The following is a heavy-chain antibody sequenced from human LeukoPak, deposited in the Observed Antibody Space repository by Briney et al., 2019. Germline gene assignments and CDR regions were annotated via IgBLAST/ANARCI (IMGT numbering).Heavy chain of an antibody. V-gene: IGHV3-23*01. D-gene: IGHD6-19*01. J-gene: IGHJ4*02. CDR2: ISGSGGSS. CDR3: ANNGGVAVAGSFDY. CDR1: GFTFSSYA. Sequence: GGSLRLSCAASGFTFSSYAMSWVRQAPGKGLEWVSTISGSGGSSYYADSVKGRFTISRDNSKNTLYLQMNSLRAEDTAVYYCANNGGVAVAGSFDYWGQGTLVTVSS.